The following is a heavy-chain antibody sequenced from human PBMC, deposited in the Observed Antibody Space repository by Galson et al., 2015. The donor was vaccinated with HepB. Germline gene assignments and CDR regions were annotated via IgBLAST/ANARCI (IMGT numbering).Heavy chain of an antibody. CDR1: GFTFSSYA. V-gene: IGHV3-23*01. CDR2: ISGSGGST. D-gene: IGHD5-18*01. J-gene: IGHJ4*02. CDR3: ASGYSYGTFRYDY. Sequence: SLRLSCAASGFTFSSYAMSWVRQAPGKGLEWVSAISGSGGSTYYADSVKGRFTISRDNSKNSLYLQMNSLRDEDTAVYYCASGYSYGTFRYDYWGQGTLVTVSS.